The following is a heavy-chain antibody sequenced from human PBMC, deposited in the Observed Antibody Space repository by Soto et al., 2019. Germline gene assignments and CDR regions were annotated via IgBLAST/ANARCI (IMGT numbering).Heavy chain of an antibody. Sequence: SVKVSCKASGYTFTSYDINWVRQATGQGLEWMGVIIPIFGTAHYAQKFQGRVTRTADESTSTAYMELSSLRSEDTVVYYCARPVVPAARLYYYYYGMDVWGQGTTVTVSS. V-gene: IGHV1-69*13. CDR1: GYTFTSYD. J-gene: IGHJ6*02. CDR3: ARPVVPAARLYYYYYGMDV. CDR2: IIPIFGTA. D-gene: IGHD2-2*01.